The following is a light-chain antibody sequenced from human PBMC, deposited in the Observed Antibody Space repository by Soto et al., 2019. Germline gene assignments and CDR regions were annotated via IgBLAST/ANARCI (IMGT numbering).Light chain of an antibody. V-gene: IGKV3-20*01. CDR3: QQYGSSPIT. CDR2: GAS. Sequence: EIALTQSPDTLSLSPGEGATLSCRASQSVSSSNLAWYQQKSGQAPRLLIYGASGRATGIPDRFSGSGSGTDFTLTISRLEPEDFAVYYCQQYGSSPITFGQGTRLEIK. CDR1: QSVSSSN. J-gene: IGKJ5*01.